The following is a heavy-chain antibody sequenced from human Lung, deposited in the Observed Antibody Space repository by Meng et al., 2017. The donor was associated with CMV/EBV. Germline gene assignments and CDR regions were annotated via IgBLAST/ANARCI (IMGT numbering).Heavy chain of an antibody. CDR1: GFTFSSYG. J-gene: IGHJ6*02. D-gene: IGHD3-3*01. V-gene: IGHV3-30*02. CDR3: AKISDFWSGSDV. CDR2: LVYDGSKK. Sequence: GGSLRLXFEASGFTFSSYGMHWVRQAPGKGLKWLAFLVYDGSKKYYADSVKGRFTISRDNSKNTLYLQMNSLRAEDTAVYNCAKISDFWSGSDVWGQGTTVTVSS.